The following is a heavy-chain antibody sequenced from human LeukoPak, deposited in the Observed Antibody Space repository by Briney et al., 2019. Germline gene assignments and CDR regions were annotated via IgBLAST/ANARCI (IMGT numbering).Heavy chain of an antibody. J-gene: IGHJ4*02. CDR3: ARDPGADEPQHFDY. D-gene: IGHD1-14*01. CDR1: GGSISSGGYY. Sequence: PSETLSLTCTVSGGSISSGGYYWSWIRQHPGKGLEWIGYIYYSGSTYYNPSLKSRVTISVDTSKNQFSLKLSSVTAADTAVYYCARDPGADEPQHFDYWGQGTLVTVSS. CDR2: IYYSGST. V-gene: IGHV4-31*03.